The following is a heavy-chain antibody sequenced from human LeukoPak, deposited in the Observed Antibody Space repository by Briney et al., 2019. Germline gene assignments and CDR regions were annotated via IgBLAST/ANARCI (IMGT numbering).Heavy chain of an antibody. CDR1: GGSISSYY. CDR2: IYYSGST. Sequence: MPSETLSLTCTVSGGSISSYYWSWIRQPPGKGLEWIGYIYYSGSTNYNPSLKSRVTISVDTSKNQFSLKLSSVTAADTAVYYCAGDRYYDSYDAFDIWGQGTMVTVSS. CDR3: AGDRYYDSYDAFDI. V-gene: IGHV4-59*01. J-gene: IGHJ3*02. D-gene: IGHD3-22*01.